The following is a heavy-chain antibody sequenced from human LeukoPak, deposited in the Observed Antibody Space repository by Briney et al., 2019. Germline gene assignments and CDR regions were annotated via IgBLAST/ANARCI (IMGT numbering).Heavy chain of an antibody. D-gene: IGHD6-19*01. V-gene: IGHV3-48*03. CDR1: GFTFSSYE. Sequence: GGSLRLSCAASGFTFSSYEMNWVRPPPGKVLEWVSYISSSGSTIYYADSVKGRFTISRDNAKNSLYLQMNSLRAEDTAVYYCASQLRSGYYYYYGMDVWGKGTTVTVSS. CDR3: ASQLRSGYYYYYGMDV. J-gene: IGHJ6*04. CDR2: ISSSGSTI.